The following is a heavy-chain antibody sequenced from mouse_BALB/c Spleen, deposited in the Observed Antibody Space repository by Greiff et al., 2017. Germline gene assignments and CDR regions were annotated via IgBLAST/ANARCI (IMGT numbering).Heavy chain of an antibody. J-gene: IGHJ2*01. CDR1: GYTFTSYT. CDR2: INPSSGYT. V-gene: IGHV1-4*01. CDR3: ASNYLFDY. Sequence: VPLKESGAELASPGASVKMSCTASGYTFTSYTMHWVKQRPGQGLEWIGYINPSSGYTNYNQKFKDKATLTADKSSSTAYMQLSSLTSEDSAVYYCASNYLFDYWGQGTTLTVSS. D-gene: IGHD2-1*01.